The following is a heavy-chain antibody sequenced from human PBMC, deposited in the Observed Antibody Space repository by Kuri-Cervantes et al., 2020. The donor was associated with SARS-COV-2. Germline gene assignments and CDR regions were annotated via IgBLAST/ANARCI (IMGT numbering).Heavy chain of an antibody. Sequence: GGSLRLSCTASGFIFSDYYMTWIRQAPGKGLEWVSNIGPSGTTKYYADSVKGRFTISRDNAKNSLYLQMNSLRAEDTAVYYCARADFWSGYYIDYWGQGTLVTVSS. V-gene: IGHV3-11*04. J-gene: IGHJ4*02. CDR3: ARADFWSGYYIDY. CDR2: IGPSGTTK. D-gene: IGHD3-3*01. CDR1: GFIFSDYY.